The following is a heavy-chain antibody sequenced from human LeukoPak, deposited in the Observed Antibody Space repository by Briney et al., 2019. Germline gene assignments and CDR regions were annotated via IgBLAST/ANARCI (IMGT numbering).Heavy chain of an antibody. CDR1: GFTFSTYN. CDR3: ARGGGNYYGSGSYPRAYYFDF. V-gene: IGHV3-21*01. CDR2: ISSSSSYI. D-gene: IGHD3-10*01. J-gene: IGHJ4*02. Sequence: PGGSLRLSCAASGFTFSTYNMNWVRQAPGKGLEWVSSISSSSSYIYYADSVKGRFTISRDNAKNSLYLQMSSLRAEDTAVYYCARGGGNYYGSGSYPRAYYFDFWGQGTMVTVSS.